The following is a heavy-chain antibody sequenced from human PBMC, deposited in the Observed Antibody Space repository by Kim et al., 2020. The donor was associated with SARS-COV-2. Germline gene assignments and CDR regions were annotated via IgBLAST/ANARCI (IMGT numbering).Heavy chain of an antibody. V-gene: IGHV3-48*03. CDR1: GFTFSSYE. CDR3: ARDFTVNYYDSSSDY. CDR2: ISSSGSTI. D-gene: IGHD3-22*01. J-gene: IGHJ4*02. Sequence: GGSLRLSCAASGFTFSSYEMNWVRQAPGKGLEWVSYISSSGSTIYYADSVKGRFTISRDNAKNSLYLQMNSLRAEDTAVYYCARDFTVNYYDSSSDYWGQGTLVTVSS.